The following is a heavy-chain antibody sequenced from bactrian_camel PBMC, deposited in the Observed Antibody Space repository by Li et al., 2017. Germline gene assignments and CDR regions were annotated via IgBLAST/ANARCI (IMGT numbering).Heavy chain of an antibody. D-gene: IGHD2*01. CDR2: IDSYGRT. CDR3: VAGPVDCSGAYCSCGAFGY. Sequence: HVQLVESGGGSVQAGGSLTLSCAASGNIDDSIVMAWFRQSPGKKREGVATIDSYGRTTYAASVKGRFTISQDKDKVLNTLTLQMSSLKPEDTAMYYCVAGPVDCSGAYCSCGAFGYWGQGTQVTVS. CDR1: GNIDDSIV. V-gene: IGHV3S53*01. J-gene: IGHJ6*01.